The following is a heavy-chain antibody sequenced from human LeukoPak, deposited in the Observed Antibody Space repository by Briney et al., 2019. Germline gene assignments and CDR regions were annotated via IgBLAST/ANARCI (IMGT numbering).Heavy chain of an antibody. V-gene: IGHV3-48*01. CDR1: GFTFSSSS. D-gene: IGHD3-22*01. CDR2: ISSSSSTL. CDR3: ARARSGYYWDY. J-gene: IGHJ4*02. Sequence: GGPLRLSCAASGFTFSSSSMRWVRQAPGKGLEWVSYISSSSSTLYYADSVKGRFTISRDNAKNSLYLQMNSLRAEDTAVYYCARARSGYYWDYWGQGTLVTVSS.